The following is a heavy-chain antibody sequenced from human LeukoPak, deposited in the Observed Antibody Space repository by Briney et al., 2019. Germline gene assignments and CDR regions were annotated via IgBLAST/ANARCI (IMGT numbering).Heavy chain of an antibody. CDR2: IYSGGST. CDR3: ARGQFLEWLYQVDGAFDI. Sequence: HPGGSLRLSCAASGFTVSSNYMSWVRQAPGKGLEWVSVIYSGGSTYYADSVKGRFTISRDNSKNTLYLQMNSLRAEDTAVYYCARGQFLEWLYQVDGAFDIWGQGTMVTVSS. D-gene: IGHD3-3*01. CDR1: GFTVSSNY. J-gene: IGHJ3*02. V-gene: IGHV3-66*02.